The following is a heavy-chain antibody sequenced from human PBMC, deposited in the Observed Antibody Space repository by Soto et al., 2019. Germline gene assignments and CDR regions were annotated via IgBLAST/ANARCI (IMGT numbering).Heavy chain of an antibody. CDR2: ISGSGSNP. Sequence: EVQVLESGGGLVQPGGSLRLSCAASGFTFSSYAMSWVRQAPGQGLEWVSAISGSGSNPYYADSVKGRFTISSDNSKNTLYLQMTSLRAEDTALYYGAQLASMTIRDGFDHWGQGTLVTVSS. J-gene: IGHJ4*02. D-gene: IGHD5-12*01. CDR1: GFTFSSYA. CDR3: AQLASMTIRDGFDH. V-gene: IGHV3-23*01.